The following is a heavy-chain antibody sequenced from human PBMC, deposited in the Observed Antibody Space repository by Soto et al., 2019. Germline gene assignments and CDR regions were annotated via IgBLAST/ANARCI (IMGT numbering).Heavy chain of an antibody. V-gene: IGHV1-69*12. CDR2: IIPIFGTA. D-gene: IGHD6-19*01. Sequence: QVQLVQSGAEVKKPGSSVKVSCKASGGTFSSYAISWVRQAPGQGLEWMGGIIPIFGTANYAKKFQGRGKINEDESTSTAYMEMSSLRSEDTAVYYCARVRGGSASFGYWGQGTLVTVSS. CDR1: GGTFSSYA. J-gene: IGHJ4*02. CDR3: ARVRGGSASFGY.